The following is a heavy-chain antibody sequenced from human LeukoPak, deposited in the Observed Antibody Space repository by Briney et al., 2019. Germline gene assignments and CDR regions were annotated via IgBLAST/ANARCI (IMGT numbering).Heavy chain of an antibody. CDR3: AKEGIRGERTSMTMTLVAIKGFDH. Sequence: GGSLRLSCVVSGFTFSNYAMSWVRQAPGKGLEWVSSISGGGGGNTYYADSVKGRFIISRDNSKNTLYLQVNSPRAEDTAVYYCAKEGIRGERTSMTMTLVAIKGFDHWGQGTLVTVSS. CDR2: ISGGGGGNT. J-gene: IGHJ4*02. D-gene: IGHD3-22*01. V-gene: IGHV3-23*01. CDR1: GFTFSNYA.